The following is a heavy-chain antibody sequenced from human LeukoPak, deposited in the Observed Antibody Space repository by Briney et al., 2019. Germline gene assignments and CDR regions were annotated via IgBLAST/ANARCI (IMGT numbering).Heavy chain of an antibody. CDR2: VNSYGSSI. CDR1: GFTFSSYW. V-gene: IGHV3-74*01. Sequence: GGSLRLSCAASGFTFSSYWMHWVRHAPGKGLVWVSRVNSYGSSIGYADSVKGRFTISRDNAKNTQYLQLNSLRAEDTALYYCARETSGSSDHWGQGPLVTVST. D-gene: IGHD3-22*01. J-gene: IGHJ5*02. CDR3: ARETSGSSDH.